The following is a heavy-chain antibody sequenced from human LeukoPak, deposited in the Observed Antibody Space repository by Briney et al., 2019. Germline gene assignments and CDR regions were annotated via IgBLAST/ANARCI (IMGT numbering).Heavy chain of an antibody. CDR1: GFTFNNYA. J-gene: IGHJ1*01. D-gene: IGHD3-10*01. CDR3: AKGVYGSGSYREYFEQ. Sequence: GGSLRLSCTASGFTFNNYAMSWVRQAPGKGLEWVSASSASGDSPYYADSVKGRFTISRDNSKNTMDLQMNSLRVEDTDVYYCAKGVYGSGSYREYFEQWGQGTLVTVSS. CDR2: SSASGDSP. V-gene: IGHV3-23*01.